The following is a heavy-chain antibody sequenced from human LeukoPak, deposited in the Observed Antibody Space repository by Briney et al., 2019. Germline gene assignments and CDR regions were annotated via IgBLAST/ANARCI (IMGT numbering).Heavy chain of an antibody. CDR2: IIPIFGTA. CDR1: GGTFSSYA. V-gene: IGHV1-69*13. CDR3: AREKDIVVVPAAIGDAFDI. Sequence: ASVKVSCKASGGTFSSYAISWVRQVPGQGLEWMGRIIPIFGTANYAQKFQGRVTITADESTSTAYMELSSLRSEDTAVYYCAREKDIVVVPAAIGDAFDIWGQGTMVTVSS. D-gene: IGHD2-2*01. J-gene: IGHJ3*02.